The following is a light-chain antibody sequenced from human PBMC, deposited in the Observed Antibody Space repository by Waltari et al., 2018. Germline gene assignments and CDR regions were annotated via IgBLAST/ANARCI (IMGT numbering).Light chain of an antibody. Sequence: QSVLTQPPSVSGAPGQRVTISCTGSGSNIGAGYDVHWYQQLPGKAPKLLIYGVNNRPSGVPDRVSGSQSGSSASLAITGLQAEDEADYFCQSYDTSLSVIFGGGTKLTVL. CDR1: GSNIGAGYD. J-gene: IGLJ2*01. CDR2: GVN. V-gene: IGLV1-40*01. CDR3: QSYDTSLSVI.